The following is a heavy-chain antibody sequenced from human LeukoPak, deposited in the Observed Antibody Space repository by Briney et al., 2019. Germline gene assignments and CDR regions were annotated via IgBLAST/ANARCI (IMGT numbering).Heavy chain of an antibody. D-gene: IGHD1-1*01. J-gene: IGHJ4*02. V-gene: IGHV3-48*04. CDR1: GFPFSDYS. CDR2: IGISSGNA. Sequence: GGSLRLSCTASGFPFSDYSMNWVRQAPGKGLEWISYIGISSGNAKYADSVKGRFTISADNARNSLYLQMNSLRVEDTAVYYCARDHNYAFDNWGQGTLISVSS. CDR3: ARDHNYAFDN.